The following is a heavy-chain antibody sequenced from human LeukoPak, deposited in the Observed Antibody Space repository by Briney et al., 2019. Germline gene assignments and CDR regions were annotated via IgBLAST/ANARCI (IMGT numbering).Heavy chain of an antibody. J-gene: IGHJ4*02. CDR3: ATSMVREAYPSRY. D-gene: IGHD3-10*01. CDR2: IKQDGSEK. V-gene: IGHV3-7*01. Sequence: GGSLRLSCVGSGFTFTTYWMSWVRQAPGKGLEWVANIKQDGSEKYYVDSVKGRFTISRDNAKNTLYLQMNSLRAEDTAVYYCATSMVREAYPSRYWGQGTLVTVSS. CDR1: GFTFTTYW.